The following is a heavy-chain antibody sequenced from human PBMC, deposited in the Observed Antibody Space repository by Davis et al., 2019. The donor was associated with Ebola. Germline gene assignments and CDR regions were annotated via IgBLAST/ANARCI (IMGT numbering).Heavy chain of an antibody. CDR3: ARAQTRYSSSWYRPFGNYYFDY. Sequence: GESLKISCAASGFTFSSYAMSWVRQAPGTGLEWVSAISGSGGSTYYADSVKGRFTISRDNSKNTLYLQMNSLRAEDTAVYYCARAQTRYSSSWYRPFGNYYFDYWGQGTLVTVSS. D-gene: IGHD6-13*01. V-gene: IGHV3-23*01. J-gene: IGHJ4*02. CDR2: ISGSGGST. CDR1: GFTFSSYA.